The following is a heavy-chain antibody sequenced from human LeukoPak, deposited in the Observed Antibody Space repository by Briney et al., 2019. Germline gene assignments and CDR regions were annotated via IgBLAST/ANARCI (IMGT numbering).Heavy chain of an antibody. CDR3: AKDPRLCGGDCFTTIDF. D-gene: IGHD2-21*02. CDR1: GFTFDDYG. V-gene: IGHV3-20*04. Sequence: RPGGSLRLSCAASGFTFDDYGMSWVRQAPGKGLEWVSGINWNGGSTGYADSVKGRFTISRDNAKNSLYLQMNSLRVEDTAIYYCAKDPRLCGGDCFTTIDFWGQGTMVTVSP. CDR2: INWNGGST. J-gene: IGHJ3*01.